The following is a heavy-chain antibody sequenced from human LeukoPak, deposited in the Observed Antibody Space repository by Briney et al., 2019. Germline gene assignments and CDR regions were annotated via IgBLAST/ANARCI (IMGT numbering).Heavy chain of an antibody. D-gene: IGHD1-7*01. CDR2: ISAYNGNT. V-gene: IGHV1-18*01. CDR1: GYTFNSYG. J-gene: IGHJ5*02. CDR3: AITGTTYSNWFDP. Sequence: ASVKVSCTASGYTFNSYGISEVRQTPGQGLEWMGWISAYNGNTNYAQKLQGRVTMTTDTSTSTAYMELRSLRSDDTAVYYCAITGTTYSNWFDPWGQGTLVTVSS.